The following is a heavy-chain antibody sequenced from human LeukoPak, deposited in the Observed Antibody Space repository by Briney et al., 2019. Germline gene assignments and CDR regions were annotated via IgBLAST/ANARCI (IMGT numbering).Heavy chain of an antibody. CDR3: ARDSPVDYYYDSSGYYNRFDY. D-gene: IGHD3-22*01. V-gene: IGHV1-69*05. Sequence: LVKVSCKASGGTFSSYAISWVRQAPGQGLEWMGRIIPIFGTANYAQKFQGRVTITTDESTSTAYMELSSLRSEDTAVYYCARDSPVDYYYDSSGYYNRFDYWGQGTLVTVSS. J-gene: IGHJ4*02. CDR1: GGTFSSYA. CDR2: IIPIFGTA.